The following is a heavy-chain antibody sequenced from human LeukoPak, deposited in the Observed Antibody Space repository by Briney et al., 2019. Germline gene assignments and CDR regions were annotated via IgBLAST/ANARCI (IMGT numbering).Heavy chain of an antibody. CDR3: ARRLSSWYRPGGYFDY. D-gene: IGHD6-13*01. V-gene: IGHV4-59*08. Sequence: PSETLSLTCTVSGGSISSYYWSWIRQPPGKGLEWIGYIYYSGSTNYNPSLKSRVTISVDMSKNQFSLKLSSVTAADTAVYYCARRLSSWYRPGGYFDYWGQGTLVTVSS. CDR2: IYYSGST. J-gene: IGHJ4*02. CDR1: GGSISSYY.